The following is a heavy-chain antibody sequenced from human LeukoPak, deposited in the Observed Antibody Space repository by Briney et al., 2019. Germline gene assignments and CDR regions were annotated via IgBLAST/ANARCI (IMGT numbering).Heavy chain of an antibody. V-gene: IGHV4-59*01. Sequence: SETLSLTCAVYGESFNGYFWSWIRQPPGKGLEWIGYIYYSGSTNYNPSLKSRVTISVDTSKNQFSLKLSSVTAADTAVYYCARVPRRVAPGAFDIWGQGTMVTVSS. CDR3: ARVPRRVAPGAFDI. D-gene: IGHD1-14*01. CDR2: IYYSGST. CDR1: GESFNGYF. J-gene: IGHJ3*02.